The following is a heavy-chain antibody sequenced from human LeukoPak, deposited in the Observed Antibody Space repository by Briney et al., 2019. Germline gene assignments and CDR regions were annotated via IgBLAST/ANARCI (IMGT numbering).Heavy chain of an antibody. V-gene: IGHV4-61*02. CDR2: IYTSGST. CDR3: ARDGPTRNDFWSGGRGYFDY. CDR1: GGSISSGSYY. J-gene: IGHJ4*02. D-gene: IGHD3-3*01. Sequence: SETLSLTCTVSGGSISSGSYYWSWIRQPAGKGLEWSGRIYTSGSTNYNPSLKSRVTISVDTSKNQFSLKLSSVTAADTAVYYCARDGPTRNDFWSGGRGYFDYWGQGTLVAVSS.